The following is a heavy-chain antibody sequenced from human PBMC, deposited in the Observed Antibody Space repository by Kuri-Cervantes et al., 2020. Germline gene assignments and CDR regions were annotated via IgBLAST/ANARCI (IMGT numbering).Heavy chain of an antibody. Sequence: LRLSCTVSGGSISSGSYYWSWIRQPAGRGLEWIGRIYTSGSTNYNPSLKSRVTISIDTSKDQVSLKLRSVTAADTAVYYCAREGQQYSYGYNAFDIWGQGTMVTVSS. J-gene: IGHJ3*02. D-gene: IGHD5-18*01. V-gene: IGHV4-61*02. CDR1: GGSISSGSYY. CDR2: IYTSGST. CDR3: AREGQQYSYGYNAFDI.